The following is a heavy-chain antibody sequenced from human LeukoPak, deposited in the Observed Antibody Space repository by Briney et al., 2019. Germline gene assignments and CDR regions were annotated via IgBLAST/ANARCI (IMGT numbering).Heavy chain of an antibody. J-gene: IGHJ4*02. CDR3: ARVTYYYDSSGYTRIPYLDY. CDR2: IYYSGST. CDR1: GGSISSSSYC. Sequence: KTSETLSLTCTVSGGSISSSSYCWGWIRQPPGKGLEWIGSIYYSGSTYYNPSLKSRVTISVDTSKNQFSLKLSSVTAADTAVYYCARVTYYYDSSGYTRIPYLDYWGQGTLVTVSS. D-gene: IGHD3-22*01. V-gene: IGHV4-39*01.